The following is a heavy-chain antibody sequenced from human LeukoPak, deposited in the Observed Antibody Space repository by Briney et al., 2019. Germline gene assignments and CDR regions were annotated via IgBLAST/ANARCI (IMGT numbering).Heavy chain of an antibody. J-gene: IGHJ4*02. CDR3: AKDLRPDGVDNFDH. Sequence: PGGSLRLYCAASGFTFSSYSMNWVRQAPGKGLQWVANILASGSPTYYADSVKGRFIISRDNSKNTVYLQMNSLRVEDTAIYYCAKDLRPDGVDNFDHWGQGILVTVSS. CDR2: ILASGSPT. V-gene: IGHV3-23*01. D-gene: IGHD2-8*01. CDR1: GFTFSSYS.